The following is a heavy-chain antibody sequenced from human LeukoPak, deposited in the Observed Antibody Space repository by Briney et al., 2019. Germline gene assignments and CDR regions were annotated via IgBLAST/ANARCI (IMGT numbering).Heavy chain of an antibody. CDR2: INPNSGGT. D-gene: IGHD3-22*01. J-gene: IGHJ4*02. V-gene: IGHV1-2*02. Sequence: ASVTVSCTASGYTFTGYYMHWVRQAPGQGLEWMGWINPNSGGTNYAQKFQGRVTMTRDTSISTAYMELSRLRSDDTAVYHCAREDYYDSSGLRPFDYWGQGTLVTVSS. CDR1: GYTFTGYY. CDR3: AREDYYDSSGLRPFDY.